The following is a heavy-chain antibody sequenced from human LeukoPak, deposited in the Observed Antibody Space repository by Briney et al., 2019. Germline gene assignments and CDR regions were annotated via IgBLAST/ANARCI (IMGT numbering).Heavy chain of an antibody. V-gene: IGHV4-38-2*02. Sequence: SETLSLTCTVSGYSISSGYYWGWVRQPPGKGLEWIGSIYHSGSTYYNPSLKSRVTISVDTSKNQFSLKLSSVTAADTAVYYCARLLLWSALDYWGQGTLVTASS. D-gene: IGHD5-18*01. CDR3: ARLLLWSALDY. CDR1: GYSISSGYY. CDR2: IYHSGST. J-gene: IGHJ4*02.